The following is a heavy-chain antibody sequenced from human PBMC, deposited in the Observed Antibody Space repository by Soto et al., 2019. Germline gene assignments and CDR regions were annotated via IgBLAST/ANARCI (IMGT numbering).Heavy chain of an antibody. V-gene: IGHV3-30*18. CDR1: GFTFSSYG. CDR2: ISYDGSNK. D-gene: IGHD2-15*01. CDR3: AKVLAAAGYASEDFDY. J-gene: IGHJ4*02. Sequence: QVQLVESGGGVVQPGRSLRLSCAASGFTFSSYGMHWVRQAPGKGLEWVAVISYDGSNKYYADSVKGRFTISRDNSKNTLYLKRNSLRAEDTAVYSCAKVLAAAGYASEDFDYWGQGTLVTVSS.